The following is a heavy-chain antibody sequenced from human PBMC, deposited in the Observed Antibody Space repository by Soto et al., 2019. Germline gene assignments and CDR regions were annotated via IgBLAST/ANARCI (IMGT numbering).Heavy chain of an antibody. J-gene: IGHJ3*01. D-gene: IGHD3-22*01. V-gene: IGHV4-38-2*01. Sequence: SETLSLTCVVSGYSIISGYYWGWVRQPPGKGLEWIGRIYYTGSTDYNPSLKGRVTISVDTSKNQFSLKLSSVTAADTALYHCARSHNYFDSRGYVFDFWGQGAMVTVSS. CDR2: IYYTGST. CDR3: ARSHNYFDSRGYVFDF. CDR1: GYSIISGYY.